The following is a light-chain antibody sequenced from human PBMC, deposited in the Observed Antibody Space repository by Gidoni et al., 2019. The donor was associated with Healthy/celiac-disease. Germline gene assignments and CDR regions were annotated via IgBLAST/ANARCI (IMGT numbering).Light chain of an antibody. J-gene: IGKJ4*01. V-gene: IGKV1-33*01. CDR1: QDISNY. CDR3: QQYDNLPLT. Sequence: IQMTQSQSSLSASVGDRVTITCQASQDISNYLNWYQQKPGKAPKLLIYDAANLETGVPSRFSGSGSGTDFTFTISSLHPEDIATYYCQQYDNLPLTFGGGTKVEIK. CDR2: DAA.